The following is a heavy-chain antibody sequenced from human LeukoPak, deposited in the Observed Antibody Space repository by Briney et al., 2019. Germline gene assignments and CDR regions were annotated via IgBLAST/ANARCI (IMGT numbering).Heavy chain of an antibody. V-gene: IGHV3-23*01. CDR2: ISGSGGST. CDR1: GFTFSSYA. D-gene: IGHD3-3*01. Sequence: GGSLRLSCAASGFTFSSYAMSWVRQAPGKGLEWVSAISGSGGSTYYADSVKGRFTISRDNSKNTLYLQMNSLRAEDTAVYYCAKDKFVGVVLWYFDYWGQGTLVTVSS. CDR3: AKDKFVGVVLWYFDY. J-gene: IGHJ4*02.